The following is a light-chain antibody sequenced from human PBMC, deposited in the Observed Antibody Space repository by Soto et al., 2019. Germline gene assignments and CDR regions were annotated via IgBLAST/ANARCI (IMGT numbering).Light chain of an antibody. J-gene: IGKJ2*01. V-gene: IGKV3-20*01. CDR3: QQYATSPLMYT. Sequence: EIVLTQSPGTLSLSPGERGTLSCRASQSVRSSYLAWYQQKPGQAPRLLIYGASSRATGIQDRFSGSGSGTDFTLIISRLEPEDFAVYYCQQYATSPLMYTFGQGTKLEIK. CDR2: GAS. CDR1: QSVRSSY.